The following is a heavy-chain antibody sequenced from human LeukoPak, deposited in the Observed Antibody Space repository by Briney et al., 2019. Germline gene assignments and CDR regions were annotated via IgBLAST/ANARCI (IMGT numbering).Heavy chain of an antibody. J-gene: IGHJ4*02. V-gene: IGHV3-23*01. CDR2: ISGSGGST. CDR3: TKGTIWLPFDY. Sequence: GGSLRLSCAASGLTFSNYAMSWARQAPGKGLEWVSAISGSGGSTYYADSVKGRFTISRDNSKNTLYLQMNSLRAEDTAVYYCTKGTIWLPFDYWGQGTLVTVSS. CDR1: GLTFSNYA. D-gene: IGHD5-18*01.